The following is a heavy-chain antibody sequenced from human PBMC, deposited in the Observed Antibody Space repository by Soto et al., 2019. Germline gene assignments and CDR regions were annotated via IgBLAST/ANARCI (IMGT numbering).Heavy chain of an antibody. V-gene: IGHV1-18*01. CDR2: ISAYNGNT. D-gene: IGHD3-22*01. CDR1: GYTFTSYG. Sequence: ASVKVSCKASGYTFTSYGISWVRQAPGQGLEWMGWISAYNGNTNYAQKLQGRVTMTTDTSTSTAYMELRSLRSDDTAVYYCALAHYDSSGYAFDIWGQGTMVTVSS. J-gene: IGHJ3*02. CDR3: ALAHYDSSGYAFDI.